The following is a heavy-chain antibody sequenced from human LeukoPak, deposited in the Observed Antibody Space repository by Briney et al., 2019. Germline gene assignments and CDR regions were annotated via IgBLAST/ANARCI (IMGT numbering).Heavy chain of an antibody. CDR2: IYSGGST. CDR1: GFTVSSNY. V-gene: IGHV3-53*01. D-gene: IGHD5-12*01. CDR3: ARENGGYDKGDCYDH. J-gene: IGHJ4*02. Sequence: GGSLRLSCAASGFTVSSNYMSWVRQAPGKGLEWVSVIYSGGSTYYADSVKGRFTISRDNAKNSLYLQMNSLRAEDTAVYYCARENGGYDKGDCYDHWGQGTLVTVSS.